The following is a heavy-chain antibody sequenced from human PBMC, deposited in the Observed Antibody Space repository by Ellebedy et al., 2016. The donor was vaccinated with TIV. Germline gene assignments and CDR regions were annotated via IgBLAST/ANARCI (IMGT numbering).Heavy chain of an antibody. J-gene: IGHJ4*02. V-gene: IGHV1-69*04. CDR1: GGTFSSYG. CDR3: ATDSRYSYGYRFNF. CDR2: VIPILGRP. D-gene: IGHD5-18*01. Sequence: ASVKVSCKASGGTFSSYGINWVRQAPGQGLEWMGRVIPILGRPDYAQSFQDRVTIYADTSTGTPYLEMSSLRSEDTAVYYCATDSRYSYGYRFNFWGQGTLVSVSS.